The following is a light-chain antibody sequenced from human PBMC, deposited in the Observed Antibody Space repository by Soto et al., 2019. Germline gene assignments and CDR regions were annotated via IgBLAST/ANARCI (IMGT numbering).Light chain of an antibody. CDR2: AAS. CDR3: QQLNSYPLT. Sequence: DIQLTQSPSFLSASVGDRVTITCRASQGISSYLGWYQQKPGKAPKLLISAASTLESGVPSRFSGSGSGTGFTLTISSLQPEDFATYYCQQLNSYPLTFGGGTKVEIK. CDR1: QGISSY. J-gene: IGKJ4*01. V-gene: IGKV1-9*01.